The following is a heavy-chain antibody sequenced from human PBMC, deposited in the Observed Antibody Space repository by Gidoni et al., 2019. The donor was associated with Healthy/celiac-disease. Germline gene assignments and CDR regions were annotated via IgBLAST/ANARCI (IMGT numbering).Heavy chain of an antibody. CDR2: IYYSGST. D-gene: IGHD3-3*01. CDR1: GGSISSYY. J-gene: IGHJ5*02. Sequence: QVQLQESGPGLVKPSETLSLTCTVPGGSISSYYWSWIRQPPGKGLEWSGYIYYSGSTNYNPSLKSRVTISVDTSKNQFSLKLSSVTAADTAVYYCARRVDFDDFWSGYYLKGWFDPWGQGTLVTVSS. CDR3: ARRVDFDDFWSGYYLKGWFDP. V-gene: IGHV4-59*08.